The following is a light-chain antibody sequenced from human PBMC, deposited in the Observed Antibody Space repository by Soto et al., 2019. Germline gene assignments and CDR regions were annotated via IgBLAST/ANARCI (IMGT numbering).Light chain of an antibody. V-gene: IGKV1-5*03. J-gene: IGKJ5*01. Sequence: DIQMTQSPSTLSASVGDRVTITCRASQSISSWWAWYQQKPGKAPKLLIYKASSLESGVPSRFSGSGSATKFPLTISSLQPDDFATYYCQQYYTYPIPFRQGTRLEIK. CDR3: QQYYTYPIP. CDR2: KAS. CDR1: QSISSW.